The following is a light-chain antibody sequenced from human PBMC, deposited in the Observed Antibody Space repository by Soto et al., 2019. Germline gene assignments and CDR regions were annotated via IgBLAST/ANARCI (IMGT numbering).Light chain of an antibody. CDR2: EAS. Sequence: IQMTQSPSSLSASIGDTVTITCRASQGIGSYLAWHQQKPGKVPNLVINEASTLQSGVPSRFSGSGSGTDFTLTISGLQPEDVATYYCQRYNSAPWTFGQGTKVEIK. V-gene: IGKV1-27*01. CDR1: QGIGSY. CDR3: QRYNSAPWT. J-gene: IGKJ1*01.